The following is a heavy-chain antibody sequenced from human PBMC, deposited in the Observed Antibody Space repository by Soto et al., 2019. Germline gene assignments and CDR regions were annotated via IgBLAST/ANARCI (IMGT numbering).Heavy chain of an antibody. Sequence: ASETLSLTCSVSGGSIRSGDYYWSWILHPEGSGLEWIGYIYYSGSTYYNPSLKSRVTISVDTSKNQFSLKLSSVTAADTAVYYCARGVVPAAIKYWGNWFDPWGQGTLVTVSS. CDR3: ARGVVPAAIKYWGNWFDP. CDR2: IYYSGST. J-gene: IGHJ5*02. D-gene: IGHD2-2*02. V-gene: IGHV4-30-4*01. CDR1: GGSIRSGDYY.